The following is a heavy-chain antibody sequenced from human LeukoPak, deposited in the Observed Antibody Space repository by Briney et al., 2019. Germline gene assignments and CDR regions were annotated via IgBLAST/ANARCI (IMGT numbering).Heavy chain of an antibody. D-gene: IGHD6-19*01. CDR2: ISAYNGNT. V-gene: IGHV1-18*01. CDR3: ARNSRWLVRGYYFDY. Sequence: ASVKVSCKASGYTFTSYGISWVRQAPGQGLEWMGWISAYNGNTNYAQKLQGRVTMTTDTSTSTAYMELRSLRSDDTAVYYCARNSRWLVRGYYFDYWGQGTLVTVSS. CDR1: GYTFTSYG. J-gene: IGHJ4*02.